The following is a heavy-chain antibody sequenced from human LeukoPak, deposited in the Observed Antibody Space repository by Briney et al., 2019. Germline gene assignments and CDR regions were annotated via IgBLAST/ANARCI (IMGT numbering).Heavy chain of an antibody. CDR2: IYYSGST. CDR1: GGSISNYY. CDR3: ARGKGYFDY. Sequence: SETLSLTCTDPGGSISNYYWSWIRRPPGKGLEWIGYIYYSGSTNYNPSLKSRVTISVDTSKNQFSLKLSSVTAADTAVYYCARGKGYFDYWGQGILVTVSS. J-gene: IGHJ4*02. V-gene: IGHV4-59*01.